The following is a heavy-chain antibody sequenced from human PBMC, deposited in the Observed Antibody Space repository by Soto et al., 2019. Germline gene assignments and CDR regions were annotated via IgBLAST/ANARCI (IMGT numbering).Heavy chain of an antibody. CDR2: IYYSGST. D-gene: IGHD3-10*01. CDR3: ARTVRLWFGELSGGMDV. CDR1: GGSISSYY. Sequence: TSETLSLTCTVSGGSISSYYWSWIRQPPGKGLEWIGYIYYSGSTNYNPSLKSRVTISVDTSKNQFSLKLSSVTAADTAVYYCARTVRLWFGELSGGMDVWGQGTTVTVSS. J-gene: IGHJ6*02. V-gene: IGHV4-59*01.